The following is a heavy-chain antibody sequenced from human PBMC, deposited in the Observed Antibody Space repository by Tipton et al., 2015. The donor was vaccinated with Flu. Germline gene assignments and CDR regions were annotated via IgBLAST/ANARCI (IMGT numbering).Heavy chain of an antibody. J-gene: IGHJ4*02. V-gene: IGHV3-7*04. CDR3: ARGFGVDF. CDR1: GFTFSSFA. Sequence: SLRLSCSASGFTFSSFAMSWVRQAPRKGLEWVANIKQDGSEKYFVDSVKGRFAISRDNDKNSVYLQMNSLRGEDTAIYYCARGFGVDFCGQGTLVSVSS. D-gene: IGHD3-3*01. CDR2: IKQDGSEK.